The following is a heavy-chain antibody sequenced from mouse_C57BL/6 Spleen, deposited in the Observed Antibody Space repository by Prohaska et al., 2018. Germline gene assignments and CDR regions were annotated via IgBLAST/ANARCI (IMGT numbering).Heavy chain of an antibody. CDR1: GYTFTDSY. V-gene: IGHV1-26*01. J-gene: IGHJ2*01. Sequence: EVQLQHSGPELVNPGSSVKISCNASGYTFTDSYMNWVKQIHGKSLEWIGDINHNNGGTSYNQKFKGKATLTVDKSSSRAYMELRSLTSEDSAVYYCARGGNYDGYYFDYWGQGTTLTVSS. D-gene: IGHD2-3*01. CDR3: ARGGNYDGYYFDY. CDR2: INHNNGGT.